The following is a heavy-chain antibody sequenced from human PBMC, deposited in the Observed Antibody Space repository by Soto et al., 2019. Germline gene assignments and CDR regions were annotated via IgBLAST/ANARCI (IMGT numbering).Heavy chain of an antibody. CDR2: ITSDSSTI. Sequence: GGSLRLSCAASGFAFSTYSINWVHQAPGKGLEWFSYITSDSSTISYADSVKGRFTVSRDNAKNSLYLQMNSLRDEDTAVYYCARVGRGVYGMDVWGQGTSVTVYS. CDR1: GFAFSTYS. CDR3: ARVGRGVYGMDV. J-gene: IGHJ6*02. D-gene: IGHD2-8*01. V-gene: IGHV3-48*02.